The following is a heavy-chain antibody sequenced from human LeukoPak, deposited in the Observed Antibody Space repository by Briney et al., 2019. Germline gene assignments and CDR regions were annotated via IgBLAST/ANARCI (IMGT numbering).Heavy chain of an antibody. Sequence: GGSLRLSCAASGFTFSSYSMNWVRQAPGKGLEWVSSISSSSSHIYYADSVKGRFTISRDNAKNSLYLQMNSLRAEDTAVYYCARGESYGLGRNWGQGTLVTVSS. CDR2: ISSSSSHI. CDR3: ARGESYGLGRN. D-gene: IGHD3-10*01. CDR1: GFTFSSYS. V-gene: IGHV3-21*01. J-gene: IGHJ4*02.